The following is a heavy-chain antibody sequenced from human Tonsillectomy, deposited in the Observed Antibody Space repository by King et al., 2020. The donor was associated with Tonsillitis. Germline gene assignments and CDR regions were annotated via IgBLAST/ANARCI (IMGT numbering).Heavy chain of an antibody. J-gene: IGHJ5*02. V-gene: IGHV3-21*01. D-gene: IGHD1-26*01. Sequence: VQLVESGGGLVKPGGSLRLSCAASGFTFSSYSMNWVRQAPGKGLEWVSSISSSSSYIYYADSVKGRFTISRDNAKNSLYLQMNSLRAEATAVYYCARGSPGAGWFDPWGQGALVTVSS. CDR1: GFTFSSYS. CDR3: ARGSPGAGWFDP. CDR2: ISSSSSYI.